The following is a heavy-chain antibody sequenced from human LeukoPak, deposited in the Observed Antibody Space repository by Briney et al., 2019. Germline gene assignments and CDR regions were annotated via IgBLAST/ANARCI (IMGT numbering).Heavy chain of an antibody. CDR1: GFTVSSNY. V-gene: IGHV3-53*01. Sequence: PGGSLRLSCAASGFTVSSNYMSWVRQAPGKGLEWASVIYSGGSTYYADSVKGRFTISRDNSKNTLYLQMNSLRAEDTAVYYCARDGILASPLLGNARPGFDYWGQGTLVTVSS. D-gene: IGHD7-27*01. CDR3: ARDGILASPLLGNARPGFDY. J-gene: IGHJ4*02. CDR2: IYSGGST.